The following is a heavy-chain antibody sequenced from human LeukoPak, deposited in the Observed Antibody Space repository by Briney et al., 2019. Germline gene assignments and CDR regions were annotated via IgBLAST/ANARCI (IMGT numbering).Heavy chain of an antibody. CDR3: AKDLAVAGKGPTDFDY. V-gene: IGHV3-30*18. J-gene: IGHJ4*02. D-gene: IGHD6-19*01. CDR1: GFTFSSYG. Sequence: QPGRSLRLSCVASGFTFSSYGMHWVRQAPGKGLEWVAVISYDGSNKYYADSVKGRFTISRDNSKNTLYLQMNSLRAEDTAVYYRAKDLAVAGKGPTDFDYWGQGTLVTVSS. CDR2: ISYDGSNK.